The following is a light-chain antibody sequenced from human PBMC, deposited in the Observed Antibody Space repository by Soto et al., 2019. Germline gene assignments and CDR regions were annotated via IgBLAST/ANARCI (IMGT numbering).Light chain of an antibody. V-gene: IGKV1-39*01. Sequence: DIQMTKSPSSLSASVGDRVTITCRASQSISTYLNWYQQKPGKAPKLLIYAASSLQTGVPSRFSGSGSGTDFTLTITSLQPEDFATYSCQQSYSTLRWTFGQGTKVEIK. J-gene: IGKJ1*01. CDR1: QSISTY. CDR2: AAS. CDR3: QQSYSTLRWT.